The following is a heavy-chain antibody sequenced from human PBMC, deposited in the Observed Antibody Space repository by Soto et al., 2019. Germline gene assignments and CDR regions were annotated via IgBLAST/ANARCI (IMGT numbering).Heavy chain of an antibody. D-gene: IGHD4-17*01. J-gene: IGHJ4*02. CDR2: IYHSGST. Sequence: QLQLQESGSGLVKPSQTLSLTCAVSGGSISSGGYSLSWIRQPPGKGLECIGYIYHSGSTYYNPSLKSRVTSSVDRSKNQCSLKLTSVTAADTAVYDCARGVTTVTTFDYWGQGTLVTVSS. V-gene: IGHV4-30-2*01. CDR1: GGSISSGGYS. CDR3: ARGVTTVTTFDY.